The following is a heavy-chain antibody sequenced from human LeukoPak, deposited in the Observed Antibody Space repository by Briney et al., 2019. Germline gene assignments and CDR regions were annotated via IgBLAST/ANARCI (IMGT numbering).Heavy chain of an antibody. D-gene: IGHD3-3*01. Sequence: SSETLSLTYTVSGGSISSGNYYWSWIRQPAGKGLEWIGRIYTSGSTNYNPSLKSRVTISVDTSKNQFSLKLSSVTAADTAVYYCARGDYDFSFDAFDIWGQGTMVTVSS. CDR2: IYTSGST. V-gene: IGHV4-61*02. CDR3: ARGDYDFSFDAFDI. CDR1: GGSISSGNYY. J-gene: IGHJ3*02.